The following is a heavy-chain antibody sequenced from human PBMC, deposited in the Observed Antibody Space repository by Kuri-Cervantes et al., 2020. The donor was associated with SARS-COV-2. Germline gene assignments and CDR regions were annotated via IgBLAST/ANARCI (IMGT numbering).Heavy chain of an antibody. V-gene: IGHV3-30*02. CDR2: IRYDGSNK. CDR1: GSTFSSYW. J-gene: IGHJ4*02. CDR3: AKDPPPAGY. Sequence: GESLKISCAASGSTFSSYWMSWVRQAPGKGLEWVAFIRYDGSNKYYADSVKGRFTISRDNSKNTLYLQMNSLRAEDTAVYYCAKDPPPAGYWGQGTLVTVSS.